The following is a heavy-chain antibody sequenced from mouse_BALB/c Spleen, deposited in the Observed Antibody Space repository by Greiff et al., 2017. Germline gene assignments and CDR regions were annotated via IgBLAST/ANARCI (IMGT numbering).Heavy chain of an antibody. CDR1: GYAFSSSW. CDR3: ARAMITTGGFAY. Sequence: VQLQQSGPELVKPGASVKISCKASGYAFSSSWMNWVKQRPGQGLEWIGRIYPGDGDTNYNGKFKGKATLTADKSSSTAYMQLSSLTSVDSAVYFCARAMITTGGFAYWGQGTLVTVSA. J-gene: IGHJ3*01. D-gene: IGHD2-4*01. V-gene: IGHV1-82*01. CDR2: IYPGDGDT.